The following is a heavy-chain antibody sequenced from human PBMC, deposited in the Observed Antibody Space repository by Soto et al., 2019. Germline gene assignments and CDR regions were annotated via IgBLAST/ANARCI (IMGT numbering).Heavy chain of an antibody. V-gene: IGHV3-21*01. CDR2: ISSSSSYI. CDR1: GFTLSSYS. D-gene: IGHD3-22*01. J-gene: IGHJ6*02. CDR3: ARDSMKVYFFDCCGDHSYRMAV. Sequence: PGRSLRLSCAASGFTLSSYSMNWGRQAPGKGLEWVSSISSSSSYIYYADSVKGRFTISRDNAKNSLYLQMNSLRAEDTAVYYCARDSMKVYFFDCCGDHSYRMAVRAQRTTVTGS.